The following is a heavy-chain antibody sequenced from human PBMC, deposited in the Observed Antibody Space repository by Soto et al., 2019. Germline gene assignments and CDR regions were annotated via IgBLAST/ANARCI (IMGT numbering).Heavy chain of an antibody. Sequence: EVQLLESGGGLVQPGGSLRLSCAASGFTFSSYAMSWVRQAPGKGLEWVSAISGSGGSTYYADSVKGRFTISRDNTKNTPYLQMNSLRAEDTAVYYCSKAYGSSSFYYYYYMDVWGKGTTVTVSS. CDR2: ISGSGGST. J-gene: IGHJ6*03. V-gene: IGHV3-23*01. D-gene: IGHD6-6*01. CDR3: SKAYGSSSFYYYYYMDV. CDR1: GFTFSSYA.